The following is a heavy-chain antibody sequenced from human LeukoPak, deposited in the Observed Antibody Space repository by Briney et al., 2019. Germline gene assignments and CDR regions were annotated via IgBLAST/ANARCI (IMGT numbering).Heavy chain of an antibody. Sequence: PSETLSLTCAVYGESFSGYYWSWIRQSPGKGLEWIGEINHSGSTNYNPSLKSRVTISVDTSKNQFSLRLSSVTAADTAVYSCAREPAFNSYCSSTSCYWDYWGQGTLVTVSS. CDR1: GESFSGYY. D-gene: IGHD2-2*01. CDR2: INHSGST. CDR3: AREPAFNSYCSSTSCYWDY. J-gene: IGHJ4*02. V-gene: IGHV4-34*01.